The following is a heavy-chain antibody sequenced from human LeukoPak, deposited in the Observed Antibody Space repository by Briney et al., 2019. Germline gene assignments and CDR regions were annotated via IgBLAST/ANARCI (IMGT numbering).Heavy chain of an antibody. V-gene: IGHV4-59*01. CDR1: GASISRSS. CDR3: ASRSSIWSGYQDTLYYFDS. D-gene: IGHD3-3*01. CDR2: IYYSGST. J-gene: IGHJ4*02. Sequence: SETLSLTCTVSGASISRSSWSWIRQPPGKGLEWIGRIYYSGSTNYNPSLKSRVTISVDTSKNQFSLKLSSVTAADTAVYYCASRSSIWSGYQDTLYYFDSWGQGTLVTVSS.